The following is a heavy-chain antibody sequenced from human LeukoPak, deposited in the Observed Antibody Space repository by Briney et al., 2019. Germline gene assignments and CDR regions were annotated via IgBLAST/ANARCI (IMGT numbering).Heavy chain of an antibody. V-gene: IGHV1-18*01. Sequence: GAVRVSCEASGYTFTIYGISWVRPAPGQGVGGMGWISAYNGNTNYAQKLQGRVTMTTDTSTSTAYMELRSLRSDDTAVYYCARRGFGEFLDYWGQGTLVTVSS. CDR3: ARRGFGEFLDY. D-gene: IGHD3-10*01. CDR2: ISAYNGNT. CDR1: GYTFTIYG. J-gene: IGHJ4*02.